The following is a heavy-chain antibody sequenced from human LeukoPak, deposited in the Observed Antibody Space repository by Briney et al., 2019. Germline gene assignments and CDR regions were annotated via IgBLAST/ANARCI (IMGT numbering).Heavy chain of an antibody. Sequence: KPSETLSLTCTVSGGSISSYYWSWIRQPAGKGLEWIGRIYTSGSTNYNPSLKSRVTMSVDTSKNQFSLKLSSVTAADTAVYYCAREWGYCSGGSCYRSPFDYWGQGTLVTVSS. CDR3: AREWGYCSGGSCYRSPFDY. D-gene: IGHD2-15*01. V-gene: IGHV4-4*07. J-gene: IGHJ4*02. CDR2: IYTSGST. CDR1: GGSISSYY.